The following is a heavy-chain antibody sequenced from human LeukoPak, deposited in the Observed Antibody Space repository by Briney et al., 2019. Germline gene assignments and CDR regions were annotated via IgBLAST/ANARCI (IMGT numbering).Heavy chain of an antibody. Sequence: PSETLSLTCAVYGGSFSGYYWSWIRQPPGKGLEWIGEINHRGSTNYNPSLKSRVTISVDTSKNQFSLKLSSVTAADTAVYYCAGGLSNSGSYHDDYWGQGTLVTVSS. D-gene: IGHD1-26*01. J-gene: IGHJ4*02. CDR1: GGSFSGYY. CDR2: INHRGST. V-gene: IGHV4-34*01. CDR3: AGGLSNSGSYHDDY.